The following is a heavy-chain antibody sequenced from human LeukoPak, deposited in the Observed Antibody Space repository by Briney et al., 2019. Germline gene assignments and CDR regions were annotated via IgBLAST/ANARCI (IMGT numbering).Heavy chain of an antibody. Sequence: SETLSLTCTVSGGSISSYYWSWIRQPAGKGLEWIGRIYTSGSTNYNPSLKSRVTISVDTSKNQFSLKLSSVTAADTAVYYCARGRGKGYCSGGSCYQGNFDYWGQGTLVTVSS. V-gene: IGHV4-4*07. CDR2: IYTSGST. D-gene: IGHD2-15*01. CDR1: GGSISSYY. CDR3: ARGRGKGYCSGGSCYQGNFDY. J-gene: IGHJ4*02.